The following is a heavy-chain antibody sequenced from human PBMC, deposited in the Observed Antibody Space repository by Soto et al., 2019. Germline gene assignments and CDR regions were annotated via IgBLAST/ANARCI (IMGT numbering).Heavy chain of an antibody. D-gene: IGHD3-22*01. CDR2: IIPIFGTA. J-gene: IGHJ2*01. CDR1: GGTFSSYA. V-gene: IGHV1-69*12. CDR3: AEGNYYDSSGQKTPNWYFDL. Sequence: QVQLVQSGAEVKKPGSSVKVSCKASGGTFSSYAISWVRQAPGQGLEWMGGIIPIFGTANYAQKFQGRVTINADESTSTAYMELSSLRSEDTDVYYCAEGNYYDSSGQKTPNWYFDLWGRGTLVTVSS.